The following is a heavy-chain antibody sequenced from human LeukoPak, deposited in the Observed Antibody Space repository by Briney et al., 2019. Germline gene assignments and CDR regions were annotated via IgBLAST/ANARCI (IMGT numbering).Heavy chain of an antibody. CDR1: GFTVSSHY. J-gene: IGHJ4*02. Sequence: GGSLRLSCAASGFTVSSHYMSWVRQAPGKGLEWVSVIYSDGSTYYADSVKGRFTVSSDTSRNTLYLQMNSLRAEDTAVYYCAKTNYYDSSGYYYTPKYFDYWGQGTLVTVSS. V-gene: IGHV3-53*01. D-gene: IGHD3-22*01. CDR3: AKTNYYDSSGYYYTPKYFDY. CDR2: IYSDGST.